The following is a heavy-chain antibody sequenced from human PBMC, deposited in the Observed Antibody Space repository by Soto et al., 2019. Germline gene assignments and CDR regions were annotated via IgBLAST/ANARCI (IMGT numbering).Heavy chain of an antibody. J-gene: IGHJ3*02. CDR1: GGCISSYY. CDR3: ARTCDGSGPNSGGYAFDI. CDR2: IYYSGT. Sequence: SDTLSLTCSVSGGCISSYYWSWIRQPPGKGLEWIAYIYYSGTSYNPSLKSRVSISLDTSKNQFSLKLSSVTAADTAVYYCARTCDGSGPNSGGYAFDIWGQGTMVT. V-gene: IGHV4-59*01. D-gene: IGHD3-22*01.